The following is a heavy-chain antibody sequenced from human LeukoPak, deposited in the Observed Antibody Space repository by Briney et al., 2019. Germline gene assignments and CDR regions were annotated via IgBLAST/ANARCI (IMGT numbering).Heavy chain of an antibody. V-gene: IGHV3-23*01. CDR1: GFTFSSYA. CDR2: ISGSGGST. J-gene: IGHJ6*03. Sequence: GGSLRLSYAASGFTFSSYAMSWVRQAPGKGLEWVSAISGSGGSTYYADSVKGRFTISRDNSKNTLYLQMNSLRAEDTAVYYCAKEYAGSHYYYYYMDVWGKGTTVTVSS. CDR3: AKEYAGSHYYYYYMDV.